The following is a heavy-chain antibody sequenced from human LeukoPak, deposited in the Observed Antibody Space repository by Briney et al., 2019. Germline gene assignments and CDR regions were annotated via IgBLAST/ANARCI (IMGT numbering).Heavy chain of an antibody. CDR1: GYTFTGYY. CDR3: ARDDVSTYYYDTSGYPRDY. J-gene: IGHJ4*02. V-gene: IGHV1-2*02. D-gene: IGHD3-22*01. Sequence: SSLKVSCKASGYTFTGYYMHWVGEAPGQGLEWMGWINPNSGGTNYAQKFQGRVTMTRDTSISTAYMELSRLRSDDTAVYYCARDDVSTYYYDTSGYPRDYWGQGTLVTVSS. CDR2: INPNSGGT.